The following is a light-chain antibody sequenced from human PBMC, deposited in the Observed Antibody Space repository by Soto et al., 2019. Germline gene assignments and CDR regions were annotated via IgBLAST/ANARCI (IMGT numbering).Light chain of an antibody. CDR3: QQRSNWPPT. V-gene: IGKV3-11*01. Sequence: EIVLTQSPATLSLSPGERATLFCRASQSISSYLAWYQHKSGQAPSLLIYDASNRATGIPARFSGGGSGTDFTLTISSLEPEDFAVYYCQQRSNWPPTFGQGTKLEIK. CDR1: QSISSY. J-gene: IGKJ2*01. CDR2: DAS.